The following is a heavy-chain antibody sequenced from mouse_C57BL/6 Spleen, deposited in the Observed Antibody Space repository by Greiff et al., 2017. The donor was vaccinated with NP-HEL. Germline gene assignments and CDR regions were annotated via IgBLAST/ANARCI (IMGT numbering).Heavy chain of an antibody. Sequence: QVQLQQPGAELVKPGASVKVSCKASGYTFTSYWMHWVKQRPGQGLEWIGRIHPSDSDTNYNQKFKGKATLTVDKSSSTAYMQLSSLTCEDSAVYYCAIDGRGAWFAYWGQGTLVTVSA. V-gene: IGHV1-74*01. J-gene: IGHJ3*01. CDR1: GYTFTSYW. CDR2: IHPSDSDT. D-gene: IGHD1-1*01. CDR3: AIDGRGAWFAY.